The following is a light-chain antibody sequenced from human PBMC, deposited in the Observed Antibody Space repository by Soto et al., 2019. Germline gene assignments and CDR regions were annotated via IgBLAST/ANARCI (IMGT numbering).Light chain of an antibody. CDR3: QKYNSAPLT. Sequence: DIQMTQSPSSLSASLGDRVIITCRVSQDIHNYLAWYQQKPGRVPKLLIDVASTLQSGVPSRFSGSRSGTDFTLTISSLQPEDVATYYCQKYNSAPLTFGGGTKVEI. CDR2: VAS. J-gene: IGKJ4*01. CDR1: QDIHNY. V-gene: IGKV1-27*01.